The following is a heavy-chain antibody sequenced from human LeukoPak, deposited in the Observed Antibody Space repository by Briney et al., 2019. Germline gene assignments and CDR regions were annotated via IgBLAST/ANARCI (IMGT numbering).Heavy chain of an antibody. CDR3: ARGNFVWLWPAEYFQH. J-gene: IGHJ1*01. CDR1: GFTFSSYW. V-gene: IGHV3-7*01. D-gene: IGHD3-9*01. Sequence: GGSLRLSCAASGFTFSSYWMSWVRQAPGKGLEWVANIKQDGSEKYYVDSVKGRFTISRDNAKNSLYLQMNSLRAEDTAVYYCARGNFVWLWPAEYFQHWGQGPWSPSPQ. CDR2: IKQDGSEK.